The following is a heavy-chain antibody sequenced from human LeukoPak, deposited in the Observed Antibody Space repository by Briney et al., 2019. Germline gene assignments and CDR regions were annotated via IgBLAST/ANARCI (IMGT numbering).Heavy chain of an antibody. CDR2: IKQDGSEK. CDR1: GFTFSTYW. V-gene: IGHV3-7*01. D-gene: IGHD4-17*01. Sequence: GGSLRLSCTASGFTFSTYWMNWVRQAPGKGLEWVAMIKQDGSEKYYVDSVKGRCTISRDNAKKSLYLQMNSLRAEDTAVYYCAGFRWTTTSVDYWGQGTLVTVSS. J-gene: IGHJ4*02. CDR3: AGFRWTTTSVDY.